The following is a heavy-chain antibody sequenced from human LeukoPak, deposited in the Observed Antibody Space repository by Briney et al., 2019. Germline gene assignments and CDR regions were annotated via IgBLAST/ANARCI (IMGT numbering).Heavy chain of an antibody. J-gene: IGHJ6*03. Sequence: GGSLRLSCTVSGFTVSSNSMTWVRQAPGKGLEWVSVIYSSGKTYYADSVKGRFTISRDNSKNTLYLHMDSLGTGDTAVYFCARGYLGYCSSNICYAEHYYYYMDVWGKGTTVTVSS. D-gene: IGHD2-2*01. CDR1: GFTVSSNS. CDR3: ARGYLGYCSSNICYAEHYYYYMDV. V-gene: IGHV3-66*01. CDR2: IYSSGKT.